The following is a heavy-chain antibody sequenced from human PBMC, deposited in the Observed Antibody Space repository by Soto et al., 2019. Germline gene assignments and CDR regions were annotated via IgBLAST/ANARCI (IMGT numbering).Heavy chain of an antibody. CDR3: ARQGIAARREGYNWFDP. CDR1: GGSISSSSYY. J-gene: IGHJ5*02. Sequence: SETLSLTCTVSGGSISSSSYYWGWIRQPPGKGLEWIGSIYYSGSTYYNPSPKSRVTISVDTSKNQFSLKLSSVTAADTAVYYCARQGIAARREGYNWFDPWGQGTLVTVSS. CDR2: IYYSGST. V-gene: IGHV4-39*01. D-gene: IGHD6-6*01.